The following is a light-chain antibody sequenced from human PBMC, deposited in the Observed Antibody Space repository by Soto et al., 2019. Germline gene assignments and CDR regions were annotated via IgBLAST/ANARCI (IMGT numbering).Light chain of an antibody. J-gene: IGKJ5*01. V-gene: IGKV3-20*01. CDR3: QQYGSSPIT. CDR2: DAS. Sequence: EIVLTQSPATLSLSPGERATLSCRASQTVRNNYLAWYQQKPGQAPRLLIYDASSRATGIPARFSGSGSGTEFTLTISRLEPEDFAVYYCQQYGSSPITFGQGTRLDI. CDR1: QTVRNNY.